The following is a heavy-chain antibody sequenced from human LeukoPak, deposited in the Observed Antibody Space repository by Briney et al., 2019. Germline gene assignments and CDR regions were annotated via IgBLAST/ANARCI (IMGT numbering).Heavy chain of an antibody. J-gene: IGHJ4*02. D-gene: IGHD3-10*01. CDR3: ARPRVRGIIIRGFDY. CDR1: GGSFSAYY. CDR2: INHSGST. V-gene: IGHV4-34*01. Sequence: NPSETLSLTCAVYGGSFSAYYWSWIRQPPGKGLEWIGAINHSGSTNYNPSLKSRVTISVDTSKNQFSLKLSSVTAADTAVYYCARPRVRGIIIRGFDYWGQGTLVTVSS.